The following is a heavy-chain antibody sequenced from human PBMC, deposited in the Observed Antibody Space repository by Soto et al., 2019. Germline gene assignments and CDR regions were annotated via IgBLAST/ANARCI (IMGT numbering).Heavy chain of an antibody. D-gene: IGHD5-12*01. V-gene: IGHV4-39*07. CDR2: VFVGGNT. Sequence: PSETLSLTCTVSGGSIGSTTYYWGWMRQPPGKGLEWIASVFVGGNTNYNPSLKSRATISVDTSKNQFSLKLTSVTAADTALYFCASSSFLRSGDLRHRLDVRAQGTTVTVSS. J-gene: IGHJ6*02. CDR1: GGSIGSTTYY. CDR3: ASSSFLRSGDLRHRLDV.